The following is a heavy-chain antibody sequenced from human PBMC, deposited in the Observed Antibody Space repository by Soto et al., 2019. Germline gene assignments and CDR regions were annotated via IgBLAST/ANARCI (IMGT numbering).Heavy chain of an antibody. J-gene: IGHJ4*02. Sequence: QVQLQQWGAGLLKPSETLSLTCAVYGGSFSGYYWTWIRQPPGTGLEWIGEINHSGSTNYKPTLKRRVTISVDTSKNQLSLKLTSVTAADSAVYYCARDKITGLFDYWGQGTLVTVSS. D-gene: IGHD2-8*02. CDR2: INHSGST. CDR1: GGSFSGYY. V-gene: IGHV4-34*01. CDR3: ARDKITGLFDY.